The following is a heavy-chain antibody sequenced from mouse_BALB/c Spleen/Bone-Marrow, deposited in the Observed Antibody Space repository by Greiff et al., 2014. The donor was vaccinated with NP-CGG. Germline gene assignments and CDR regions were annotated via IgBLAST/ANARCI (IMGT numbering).Heavy chain of an antibody. CDR2: ISSGGSYT. D-gene: IGHD2-2*01. V-gene: IGHV5-6-4*01. J-gene: IGHJ4*01. CDR3: TKIYYGYDGGYYYAMDY. Sequence: DVQLVESGGGLVKPGGSLKLSCAASGFTFSSYAMSWVRQTPEKRLEWVATISSGGSYTYYPGSVKGRFTISRDNAKNTLYLQMSSLKSEDTAMYYCTKIYYGYDGGYYYAMDYWGQGTSVTVSS. CDR1: GFTFSSYA.